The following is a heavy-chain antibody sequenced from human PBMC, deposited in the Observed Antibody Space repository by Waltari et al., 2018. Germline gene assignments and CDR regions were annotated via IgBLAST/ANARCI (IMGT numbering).Heavy chain of an antibody. CDR3: AKERAVAGTPFDY. J-gene: IGHJ4*02. D-gene: IGHD6-19*01. V-gene: IGHV3-30*18. Sequence: QVQLVESGGGVVQPGRSLRLSCAASGFTFSSYGMHWVRQAPGKGVEWVAVISYDGSNKYYADSVKGRFTISRDNSKNTLYLQMNSLRADDTAVYYWAKERAVAGTPFDYGGQGTLVTVSS. CDR2: ISYDGSNK. CDR1: GFTFSSYG.